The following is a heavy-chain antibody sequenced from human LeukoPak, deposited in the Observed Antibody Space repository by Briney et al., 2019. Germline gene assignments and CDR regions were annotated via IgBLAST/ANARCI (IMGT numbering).Heavy chain of an antibody. V-gene: IGHV4-4*02. CDR1: GGSISSSNW. CDR2: IYHSGSA. Sequence: PSGTLSLTCAVSGGSISSSNWWSWVRQPPGKGLEWIGEIYHSGSANYNPSLKSRVTISVDKSKNQLSLRLSSVTAADTAVYYCARVSLVTTGAGAFDIRGQGTMVTVSS. D-gene: IGHD4-11*01. J-gene: IGHJ3*02. CDR3: ARVSLVTTGAGAFDI.